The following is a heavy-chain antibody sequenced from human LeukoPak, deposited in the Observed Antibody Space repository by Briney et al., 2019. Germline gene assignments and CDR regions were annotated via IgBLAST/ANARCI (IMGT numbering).Heavy chain of an antibody. V-gene: IGHV3-7*01. CDR3: ARGIRYLYSYAYYDY. CDR2: IKQDGSEK. CDR1: GFTFSKFW. D-gene: IGHD3-16*01. J-gene: IGHJ4*02. Sequence: PGGPLGLSCAASGFTFSKFWMSWVRQAPGKGLEWVANIKQDGSEKYYVGSVRGRFTISRDNAKNSLYLQMNSLRAEDTAVYYCARGIRYLYSYAYYDYWGQGTLVTVSS.